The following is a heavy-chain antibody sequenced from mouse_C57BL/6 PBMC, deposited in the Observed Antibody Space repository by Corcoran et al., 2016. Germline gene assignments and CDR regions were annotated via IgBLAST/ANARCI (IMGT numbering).Heavy chain of an antibody. J-gene: IGHJ4*01. CDR1: GYSFTSYY. CDR2: IYPGSGNT. D-gene: IGHD2-4*01. Sequence: QVQLQQSGPELVKPGASVKISCKASGYSFTSYYIHWVKQRPGQGLEWIGWIYPGSGNTKYNEKFKGKATLTADTSSSTAYMQLSSLTSEDSAVYYCARRNYDYDLDAMDYWGQGTSVTVSS. CDR3: ARRNYDYDLDAMDY. V-gene: IGHV1-66*01.